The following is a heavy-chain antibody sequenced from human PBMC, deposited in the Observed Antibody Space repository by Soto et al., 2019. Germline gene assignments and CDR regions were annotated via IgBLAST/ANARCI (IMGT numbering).Heavy chain of an antibody. CDR2: IYYSGST. J-gene: IGHJ3*02. Sequence: QVQLQESGPGLVKPSETLSLTCTVSGGSISSYYWSWIRQPPRQGLEWIGYIYYSGSTNYNPSPKSRVTISVDTSKNQFSLKLSSVTAADTAVYYCARGRGGWFINQLLNAFDIWGQGTMVTVSS. D-gene: IGHD2-2*01. CDR1: GGSISSYY. CDR3: ARGRGGWFINQLLNAFDI. V-gene: IGHV4-59*01.